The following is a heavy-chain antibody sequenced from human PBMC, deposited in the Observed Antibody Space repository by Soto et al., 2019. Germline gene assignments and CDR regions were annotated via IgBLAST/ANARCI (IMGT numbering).Heavy chain of an antibody. Sequence: QITLKESGPTLVKPTQTLTLTCTFSGFALSTSGVGVAWIRQPPGKALEWLALIYWDDDKRYRPSLESRLTITKEDSKNGLVLTMTNIESVDTATYYCAFLPCSGGTCYWFSFSGMDVWCQGTTVTVSS. CDR3: AFLPCSGGTCYWFSFSGMDV. V-gene: IGHV2-5*02. CDR1: GFALSTSGVG. D-gene: IGHD2-15*01. J-gene: IGHJ6*02. CDR2: IYWDDDK.